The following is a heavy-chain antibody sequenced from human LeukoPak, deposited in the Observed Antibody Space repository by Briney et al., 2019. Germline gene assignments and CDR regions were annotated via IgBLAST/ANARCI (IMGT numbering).Heavy chain of an antibody. J-gene: IGHJ6*03. V-gene: IGHV3-30*02. CDR3: AKSGRTNFGPFGDYMDV. Sequence: GGSLRLSCAASGFTFSSYGMHWVRQAPGKGLEWVAFIRYDGSNKYYADSVKGRFTISRDNSKNTLYLQMNSLRAEDTAVYCCAKSGRTNFGPFGDYMDVWGKGTTDTVSS. CDR1: GFTFSSYG. CDR2: IRYDGSNK. D-gene: IGHD3-3*01.